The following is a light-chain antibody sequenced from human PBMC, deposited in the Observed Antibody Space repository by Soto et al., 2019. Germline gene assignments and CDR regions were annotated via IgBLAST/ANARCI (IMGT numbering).Light chain of an antibody. CDR3: SSYAGSNNLV. Sequence: SALTQPHSASGSPGQSVTISCTGTSSDVGCYNYVSWYQQHPGKAPKLMIYEVSKRPSGVPYRFSGSKSGNTASLTVSGLQAEDEDDYYCSSYAGSNNLVFGGGTKLTVL. CDR2: EVS. V-gene: IGLV2-8*01. CDR1: SSDVGCYNY. J-gene: IGLJ2*01.